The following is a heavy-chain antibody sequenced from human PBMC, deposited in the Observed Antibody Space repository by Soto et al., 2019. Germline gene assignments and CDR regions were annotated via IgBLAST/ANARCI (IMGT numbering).Heavy chain of an antibody. CDR1: GYTFTSYG. V-gene: IGHV1-18*01. D-gene: IGHD3-3*01. J-gene: IGHJ4*02. CDR3: ARGADYDFWSGYYLSRPPSFDY. Sequence: ASVKVSCKASGYTFTSYGISWVRQAPGQGLEWMGWISAYNGNTNYAQKLQGRVTMTTDTSTSTAYMGLRSLRSDDTAVYYCARGADYDFWSGYYLSRPPSFDYWGQGTLVTVSS. CDR2: ISAYNGNT.